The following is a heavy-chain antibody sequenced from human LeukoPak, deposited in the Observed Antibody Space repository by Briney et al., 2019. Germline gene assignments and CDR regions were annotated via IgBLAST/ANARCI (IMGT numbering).Heavy chain of an antibody. J-gene: IGHJ4*02. Sequence: SVKVSCKASGGTFSGYAISWVRQAPGQGLEWMGGIIPVSGTANYAQNFQGRVTITADECTSTAYMELSSLRSEDTAVYYCARLTRRDFTVTPEDYWGQGTLVTVSS. D-gene: IGHD4-17*01. CDR1: GGTFSGYA. CDR3: ARLTRRDFTVTPEDY. CDR2: IIPVSGTA. V-gene: IGHV1-69*13.